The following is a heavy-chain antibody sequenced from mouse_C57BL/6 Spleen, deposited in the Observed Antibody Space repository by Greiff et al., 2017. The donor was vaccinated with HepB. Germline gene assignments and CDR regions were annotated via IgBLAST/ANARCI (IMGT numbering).Heavy chain of an antibody. CDR2: INPNNGGT. CDR1: GYTFTDYN. D-gene: IGHD1-1*01. Sequence: EVKLVESGPELVKPGASVKIPCKASGYTFTDYNMDWVKQSHGKSLEWIGDINPNNGGTIYNQKFKGKATLTVDKSSSTAYMELRSLTSEDTAVYYCARTGGSSFYYFDYWGQGTTLTVSS. J-gene: IGHJ2*01. CDR3: ARTGGSSFYYFDY. V-gene: IGHV1-18*01.